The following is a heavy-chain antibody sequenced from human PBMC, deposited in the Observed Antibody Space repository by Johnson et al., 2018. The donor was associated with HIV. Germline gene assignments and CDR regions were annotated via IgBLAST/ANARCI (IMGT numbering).Heavy chain of an antibody. Sequence: VQLVESGGGLVQPGRSLRLSCAASGFTFDDYGMSWVRQAPGKGLEWVSGISGSGGSTNYADSVKGRFTISRDNSKNTLYLQMNSLSAEDTAVYYCSRPWGASSSPDSFDIWGQGTVVTVSS. CDR2: ISGSGGST. J-gene: IGHJ3*02. CDR1: GFTFDDYG. D-gene: IGHD6-13*01. V-gene: IGHV3-23*04. CDR3: SRPWGASSSPDSFDI.